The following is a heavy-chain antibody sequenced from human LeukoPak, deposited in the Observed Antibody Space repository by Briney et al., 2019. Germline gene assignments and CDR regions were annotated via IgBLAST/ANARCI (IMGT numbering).Heavy chain of an antibody. J-gene: IGHJ6*02. CDR2: IDPSDSYT. Sequence: GESLKISCKGSGYSFTNSWIGWVRQMPGKGLEWMGRIDPSDSYTNYSPSFQGHVTISADKSISTAYLQWSSLKASDTAMYYCARHYGSGSYRYYGMDVWGQGTTVTVSS. CDR1: GYSFTNSW. CDR3: ARHYGSGSYRYYGMDV. V-gene: IGHV5-10-1*01. D-gene: IGHD3-10*01.